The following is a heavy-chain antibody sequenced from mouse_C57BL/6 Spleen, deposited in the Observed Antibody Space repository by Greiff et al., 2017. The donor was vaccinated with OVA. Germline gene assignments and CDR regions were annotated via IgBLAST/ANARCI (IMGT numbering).Heavy chain of an antibody. CDR2: IRLKSDNYAT. Sequence: EVMLVESGGGLVQPGGSMKLSCVASGFTFSNYWMNWVRQSPEKGLEWVAQIRLKSDNYATHYAESVKGRFTISRDDSKSSVYLQMNNLRAEDTGIYYCTRQSPFAYWGQGTLVTVSA. D-gene: IGHD6-1*01. V-gene: IGHV6-3*01. CDR3: TRQSPFAY. CDR1: GFTFSNYW. J-gene: IGHJ3*01.